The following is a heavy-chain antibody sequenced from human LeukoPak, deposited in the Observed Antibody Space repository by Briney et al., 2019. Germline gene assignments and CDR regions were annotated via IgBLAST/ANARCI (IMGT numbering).Heavy chain of an antibody. Sequence: SETLSLTCTVSGGSISSSSYYWGWIRQPPGKGLEWIGSIYHSGSTYYNPSLKSRVTISVDTSKNQFSLKLSSVTAADTAVYYCARHGIAAAGIFNWFDPWGQGTLVTVSS. J-gene: IGHJ5*02. CDR2: IYHSGST. CDR1: GGSISSSSYY. CDR3: ARHGIAAAGIFNWFDP. D-gene: IGHD6-13*01. V-gene: IGHV4-39*01.